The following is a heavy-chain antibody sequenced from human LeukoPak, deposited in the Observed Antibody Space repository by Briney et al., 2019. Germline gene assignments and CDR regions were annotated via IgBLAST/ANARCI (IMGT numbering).Heavy chain of an antibody. D-gene: IGHD6-13*01. J-gene: IGHJ6*02. CDR3: ARVAVVAAAGIGMDV. V-gene: IGHV1-18*01. CDR1: GYTFTSYG. Sequence: GASVKVSCKASGYTFTSYGISWVRQAPGQGLEWMGWISAYNGNTNYAQKLQGRVTMTTDTSTSTAYMELRSLRSDDTAVYYCARVAVVAAAGIGMDVWGQGTTITVSS. CDR2: ISAYNGNT.